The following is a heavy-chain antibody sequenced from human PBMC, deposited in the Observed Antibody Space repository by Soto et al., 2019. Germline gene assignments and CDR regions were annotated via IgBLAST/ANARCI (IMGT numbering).Heavy chain of an antibody. CDR2: TLYSGRT. Sequence: QVQLQESGPGLVKPSGTLSLTCAVSGASISSGWWTWVRQPPGKGLEWIGETLYSGRTNYNSSLHSRVTISIDKSKTQFSLNLSSVTAAATAVYYCSSRVTDAPTWGQGTLVTVSS. CDR3: SSRVTDAPT. V-gene: IGHV4-4*02. J-gene: IGHJ5*02. D-gene: IGHD3-10*01. CDR1: GASISSGW.